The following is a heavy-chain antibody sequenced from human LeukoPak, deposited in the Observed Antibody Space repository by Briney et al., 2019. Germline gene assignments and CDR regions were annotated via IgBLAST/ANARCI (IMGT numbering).Heavy chain of an antibody. Sequence: GGSLRLSCAASGFTFSSYEMNWVRQAPGKGLEWVSATSSSGGSTYYADSVKGRFTISRDNSKNTLYLQMDSLGAEDTAVYYCAKDSSWTELTVAGIFAYWGRGTLVTVSS. CDR3: AKDSSWTELTVAGIFAY. J-gene: IGHJ4*02. CDR1: GFTFSSYE. CDR2: TSSSGGST. D-gene: IGHD6-19*01. V-gene: IGHV3-23*01.